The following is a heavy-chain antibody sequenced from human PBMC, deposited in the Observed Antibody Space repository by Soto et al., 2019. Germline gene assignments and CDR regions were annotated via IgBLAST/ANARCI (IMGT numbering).Heavy chain of an antibody. J-gene: IGHJ4*02. CDR3: ARHRSYNSGFFDY. CDR1: GFNFSTYG. CDR2: MWYDGTNK. D-gene: IGHD5-12*01. Sequence: GGSLRLSCAASGFNFSTYGMHWVRQAPGKGLEWVAVMWYDGTNKYYADSVQGRFTISREYSKNTMYLQMNSLRAEDTAVYFCARHRSYNSGFFDYWSQGTLVTVSS. V-gene: IGHV3-33*01.